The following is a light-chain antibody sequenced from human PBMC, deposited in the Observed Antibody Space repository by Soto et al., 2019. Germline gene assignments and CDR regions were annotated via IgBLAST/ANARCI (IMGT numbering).Light chain of an antibody. CDR2: EVS. J-gene: IGLJ2*01. Sequence: QSVLTQPASVSGSPGQSITISCTGTSSDAGGYNYVSWYQQHPGKAPKLMIYEVSNRPSGVSNRFSGSKSGNTASLTISGLQAEDEADYYGSSYTSSSTLDVLFGGGTKLTVL. CDR3: SSYTSSSTLDVL. V-gene: IGLV2-14*01. CDR1: SSDAGGYNY.